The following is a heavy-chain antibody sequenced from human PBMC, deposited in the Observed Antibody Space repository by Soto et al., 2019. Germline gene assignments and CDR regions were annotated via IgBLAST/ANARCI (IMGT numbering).Heavy chain of an antibody. J-gene: IGHJ4*02. CDR3: ARSYSYGSYWYFDY. D-gene: IGHD5-18*01. CDR1: GYTFTNYG. Sequence: QVHLVQSGTEVKKPGATVRVSCKASGYTFTNYGVSWVRQAPGQGLEWMGWITVYNGNTHYAQNLQGRVTMTTATSTSTAHMELWSPGSDDTAVYYCARSYSYGSYWYFDYWGQGALVIVSS. V-gene: IGHV1-18*04. CDR2: ITVYNGNT.